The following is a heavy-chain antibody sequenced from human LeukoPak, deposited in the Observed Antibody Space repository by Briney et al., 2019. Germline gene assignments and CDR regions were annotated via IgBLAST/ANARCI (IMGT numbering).Heavy chain of an antibody. CDR1: GYSISSGYY. CDR3: ARGDSSSWSNYFDP. CDR2: IYHSGST. D-gene: IGHD6-13*01. J-gene: IGHJ5*02. Sequence: SETLSLTCTVSGYSISSGYYWGWIRQPPGQGLEWIGSIYHSGSTYYNPSLKSRVTISIDTSKNQFSLKLSSVTAADTAVYYCARGDSSSWSNYFDPWGQGTLVTVPS. V-gene: IGHV4-38-2*02.